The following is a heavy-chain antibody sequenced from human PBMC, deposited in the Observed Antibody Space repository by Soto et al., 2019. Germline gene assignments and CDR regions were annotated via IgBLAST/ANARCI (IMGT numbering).Heavy chain of an antibody. D-gene: IGHD2-15*01. Sequence: SVKVSCKASGGTFSSYTISWVRQAPGQGLEWMGRIIPILGIANYAQKFQGRVTITADKSTSTAYMELSSLRSEDTAVYYCATLPCSGGSCNDYWGQGTLVTVSS. CDR1: GGTFSSYT. V-gene: IGHV1-69*02. CDR3: ATLPCSGGSCNDY. CDR2: IIPILGIA. J-gene: IGHJ4*02.